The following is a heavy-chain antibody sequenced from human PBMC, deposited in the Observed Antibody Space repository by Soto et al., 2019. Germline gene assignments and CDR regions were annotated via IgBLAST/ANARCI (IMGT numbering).Heavy chain of an antibody. J-gene: IGHJ6*02. CDR2: ISYDGSNK. V-gene: IGHV3-30-3*01. CDR1: GFTFSSYA. CDR3: ATLSGMDV. Sequence: QVQLVESGGGVVQPGRSLRLSCAASGFTFSSYAMRWVRQAPGKGLEWVAVISYDGSNKYYADSVKGRFTISRDNSKNTLYLQMNSLRAEDTAVYYCATLSGMDVWGQGTTVTVSS.